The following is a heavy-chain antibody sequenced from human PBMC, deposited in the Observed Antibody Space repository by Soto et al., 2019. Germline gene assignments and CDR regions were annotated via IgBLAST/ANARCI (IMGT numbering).Heavy chain of an antibody. CDR1: WFTVSSNY. Sequence: GGLRLACAASWFTVSSNYMSWVFQAPGKGLEWVSVIYSGGSTYYADSVKGRFTISRDNSKNTLYLQMNSLRAEDTAVYYCARDRTEYYYGMDVWGQGTTVTVSS. CDR2: IYSGGST. V-gene: IGHV3-53*01. CDR3: ARDRTEYYYGMDV. J-gene: IGHJ6*02.